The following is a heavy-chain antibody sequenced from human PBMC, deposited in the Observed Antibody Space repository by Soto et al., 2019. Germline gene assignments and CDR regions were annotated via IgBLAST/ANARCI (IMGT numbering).Heavy chain of an antibody. Sequence: QVQLVQSGAEVKKPGSSVKVSCKASGGSFNSYAISWVRQAPGQGLEWMGRIIPVLGLTNYAEKFQGRFTITADTADKSTTVAYMELTSLRSEDTALYYCATGFQLQAYWGQGTLVTVSS. D-gene: IGHD1-1*01. J-gene: IGHJ4*02. CDR2: IIPVLGLT. CDR3: ATGFQLQAY. V-gene: IGHV1-69*02. CDR1: GGSFNSYA.